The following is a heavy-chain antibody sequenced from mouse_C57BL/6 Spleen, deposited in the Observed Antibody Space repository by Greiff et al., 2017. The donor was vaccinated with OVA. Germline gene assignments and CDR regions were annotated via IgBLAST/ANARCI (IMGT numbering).Heavy chain of an antibody. J-gene: IGHJ2*01. CDR1: GYTFTSYW. Sequence: QVQLQQPGAELVKPGASVKLSCKASGYTFTSYWMHWVKQRPGQGLEWIGMIHPNRGSTDYNEKFKSKATLTADKSSSTAYMQLSRLNSEDSAVSYCSRRSCSGYGDYFDYWGQGTTLTVSS. CDR3: SRRSCSGYGDYFDY. V-gene: IGHV1-64*01. D-gene: IGHD3-2*02. CDR2: IHPNRGST.